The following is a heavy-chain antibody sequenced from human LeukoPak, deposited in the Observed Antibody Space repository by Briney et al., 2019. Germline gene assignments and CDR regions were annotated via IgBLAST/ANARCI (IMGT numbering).Heavy chain of an antibody. CDR1: GGSISSSSYY. D-gene: IGHD2-15*01. Sequence: SETLSLTCTVSGGSISSSSYYWGWLPQPPGQGLEGIGTIYYSGSTYYNPSLNSRVTISLDTTKNQFSLKLSSVTAADAAVYYCARRDPGGYCSTGSCLTYYYMDGWGKGGKVTVCS. CDR2: IYYSGST. J-gene: IGHJ6*03. CDR3: ARRDPGGYCSTGSCLTYYYMDG. V-gene: IGHV4-39*01.